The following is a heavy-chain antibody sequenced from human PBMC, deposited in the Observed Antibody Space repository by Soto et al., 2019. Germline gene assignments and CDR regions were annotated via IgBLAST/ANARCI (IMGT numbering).Heavy chain of an antibody. V-gene: IGHV1-2*02. J-gene: IGHJ6*02. Sequence: GASVKVSCKASGYTFTGYYMHWVRQAPGQGLEWMGGINPNSGGTNYAQKFQGRVTMTTDESTSTAYMELSSLRSEDTAVYYCARDGSSSSSGGALGVWGQGTTVTVSS. CDR2: INPNSGGT. D-gene: IGHD6-6*01. CDR1: GYTFTGYY. CDR3: ARDGSSSSSGGALGV.